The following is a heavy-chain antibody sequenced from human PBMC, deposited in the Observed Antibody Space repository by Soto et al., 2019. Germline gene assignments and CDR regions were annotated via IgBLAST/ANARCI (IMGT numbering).Heavy chain of an antibody. CDR1: GGSISSGDYY. D-gene: IGHD2-2*01. Sequence: PSESLSLSCTVSGGSISSGDYYWSWIRQPPGKGLEWIGYIYYSGSTYYNPSLKSRVTISEDTSKNKFYLKLSSVTAADTAIYYCARVNCISTSCRFDPWGQGTLVTVSS. J-gene: IGHJ5*02. CDR3: ARVNCISTSCRFDP. V-gene: IGHV4-30-4*01. CDR2: IYYSGST.